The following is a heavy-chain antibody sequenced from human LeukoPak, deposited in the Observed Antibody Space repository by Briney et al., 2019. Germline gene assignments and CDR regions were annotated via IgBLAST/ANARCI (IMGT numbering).Heavy chain of an antibody. CDR2: IDRDDDE. Sequence: ESGPALVKPTQTLTLTRTFSGFAISTSGMCGSGIRQPPGKALDRLGRIDRDDDESYSTSLKTRLTISNDTSKNQVVLTMTNMDPVHTATYYCARIRDSGSYHFDYWGQGTLVTVSS. V-gene: IGHV2-70*11. D-gene: IGHD1-26*01. J-gene: IGHJ4*02. CDR1: GFAISTSGMC. CDR3: ARIRDSGSYHFDY.